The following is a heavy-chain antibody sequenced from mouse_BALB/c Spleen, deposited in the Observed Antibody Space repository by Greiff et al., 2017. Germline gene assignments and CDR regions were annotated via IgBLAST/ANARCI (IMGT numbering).Heavy chain of an antibody. CDR1: GYAFTNYL. CDR3: ARERTYGYDSWFAY. J-gene: IGHJ3*01. D-gene: IGHD2-2*01. Sequence: QVQLQQSGAELVRPGTSVKVSCKASGYAFTNYLIEWVKQRPGQGLEWIGVINPGSGGTNYNEKFKGKATLTTDKSSSTAYMQLSSLTSDDSAVYFCARERTYGYDSWFAYWGQGTLVTVSA. V-gene: IGHV1-54*01. CDR2: INPGSGGT.